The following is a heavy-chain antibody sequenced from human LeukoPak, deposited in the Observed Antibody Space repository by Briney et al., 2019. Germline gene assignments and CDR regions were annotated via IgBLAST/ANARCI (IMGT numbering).Heavy chain of an antibody. CDR2: INHSGST. CDR1: GGSFSGYY. D-gene: IGHD6-13*01. J-gene: IGHJ4*02. CDR3: ARVGAAAGTRDY. Sequence: SETLSLTCAVYGGSFSGYYWSWIRQPPGKGLEWIGEINHSGSTNYNPSLKSRVTISVDTSKNQFSLKLSSVTAADTAVYYCARVGAAAGTRDYWGQGTLVTVSS. V-gene: IGHV4-34*01.